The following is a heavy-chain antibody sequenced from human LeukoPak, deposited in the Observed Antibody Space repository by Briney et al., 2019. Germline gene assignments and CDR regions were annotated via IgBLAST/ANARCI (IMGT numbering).Heavy chain of an antibody. D-gene: IGHD4-17*01. Sequence: SETLSLTCTASGCSISSYYWSWIRQPPGKGLEWIAYIYYSGSTNYNPSLKSRVTISIDTSKSQFSLKLSSVTAADTAVYYCASLDSGDSRFDFWGQGTLLTVSS. CDR2: IYYSGST. CDR3: ASLDSGDSRFDF. CDR1: GCSISSYY. J-gene: IGHJ4*02. V-gene: IGHV4-59*08.